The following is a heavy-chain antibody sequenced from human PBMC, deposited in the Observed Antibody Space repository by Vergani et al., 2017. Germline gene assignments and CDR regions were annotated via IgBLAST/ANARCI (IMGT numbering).Heavy chain of an antibody. CDR2: IWYDGSNK. D-gene: IGHD3-10*01. V-gene: IGHV3-33*01. CDR1: GFTFSSYG. Sequence: QVQLVESGGGVVQPGRSLRLSCAASGFTFSSYGMHWVRQAPGKGLEWVAVIWYDGSNKYYADSVKGRFTISRDNSKNTLYLQMNSLGAEDTAVYYCAREQYYYGSGALDYWGQGTLVTVSS. CDR3: AREQYYYGSGALDY. J-gene: IGHJ4*02.